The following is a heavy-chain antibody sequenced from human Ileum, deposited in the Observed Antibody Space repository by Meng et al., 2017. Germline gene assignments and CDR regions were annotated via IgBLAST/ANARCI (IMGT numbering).Heavy chain of an antibody. CDR1: GASFTGYS. J-gene: IGHJ4*02. CDR3: AREGSWFGADY. V-gene: IGHV4-34*02. Sequence: VRLPQGGAGLLKPSETLSLTCTVYGASFTGYSWTWIRQSPGKGLEWIGEVNHDGGTNYSPSLKSRVIISIDTSKNQFSLKLTAVTATDAVVYYCAREGSWFGADYWGQGTLVTVSS. D-gene: IGHD3-10*01. CDR2: VNHDGGT.